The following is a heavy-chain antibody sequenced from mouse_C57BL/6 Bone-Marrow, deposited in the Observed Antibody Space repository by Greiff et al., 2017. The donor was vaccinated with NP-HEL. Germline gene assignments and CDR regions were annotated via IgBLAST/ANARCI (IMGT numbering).Heavy chain of an antibody. V-gene: IGHV10-3*01. CDR1: GFTFNTYA. J-gene: IGHJ2*01. Sequence: EVQVVEPGGGLVQPKGSLKLSCAASGFTFNTYAMHWVRQAPGKGLEWVARIRSNSSNYATYYADSVKDRFTISRDDSQSMLYLQMNNLKTEDAAMYCCVRDGGNFLFDYWGQGTTLTVSS. D-gene: IGHD2-1*01. CDR2: IRSNSSNYAT. CDR3: VRDGGNFLFDY.